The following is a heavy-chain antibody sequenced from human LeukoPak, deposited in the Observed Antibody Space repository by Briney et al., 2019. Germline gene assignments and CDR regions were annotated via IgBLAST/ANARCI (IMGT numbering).Heavy chain of an antibody. CDR3: ARDKFAVSFDP. D-gene: IGHD3-10*01. CDR2: ISPYNGNT. CDR1: GYTFTSYG. J-gene: IGHJ5*02. Sequence: ASVKVSCKVSGYTFTSYGISWLRQAPGLGLEWMGWISPYNGNTNYAQPIQGIVTMTTNTTTSSGYKEFRILTSDDAAVYYCARDKFAVSFDPWGQGTLVIVSS. V-gene: IGHV1-18*04.